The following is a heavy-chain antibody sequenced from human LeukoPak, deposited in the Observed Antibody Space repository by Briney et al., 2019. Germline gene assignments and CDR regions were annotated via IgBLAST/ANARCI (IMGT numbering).Heavy chain of an antibody. V-gene: IGHV3-48*03. Sequence: GGSLRLSCAASGFTFSSYEMNWVRQAPGQGLEWVAYISSTGNTVHYAGSVKGRFTISRDNAKNSLYLQMNRLRAEDTAVYYCTKETPQMDVWGKGTPDTVSP. CDR1: GFTFSSYE. J-gene: IGHJ6*04. CDR2: ISSTGNTV. CDR3: TKETPQMDV. D-gene: IGHD2-15*01.